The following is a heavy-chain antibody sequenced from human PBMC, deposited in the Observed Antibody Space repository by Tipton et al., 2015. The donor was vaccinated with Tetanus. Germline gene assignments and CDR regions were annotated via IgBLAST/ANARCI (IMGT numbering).Heavy chain of an antibody. J-gene: IGHJ4*02. V-gene: IGHV4-61*01. CDR1: GGSVRSGSYS. D-gene: IGHD3-3*01. CDR2: VSYSGRT. CDR3: ARESITIFGVVSIDY. Sequence: LSLTCTVSGGSVRSGSYSWNWIRRPPGKGLEWLAYVSYSGRTNSNYSLKSRITVSQDTSKNQFSLKLNSVTAADTAVYYCARESITIFGVVSIDYWGQGTLVTVSS.